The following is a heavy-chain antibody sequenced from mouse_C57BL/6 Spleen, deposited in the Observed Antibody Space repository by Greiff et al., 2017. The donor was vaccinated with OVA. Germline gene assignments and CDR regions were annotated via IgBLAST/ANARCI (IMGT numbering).Heavy chain of an antibody. V-gene: IGHV5-4*03. CDR2: ISDGGSYT. CDR3: ARGSSYDYLDY. CDR1: GFTFSSYA. D-gene: IGHD2-3*01. Sequence: DVKLVESGGGLVKPGGSLKLSCAASGFTFSSYAMSWVRQTPEKRLEWVATISDGGSYTYYPDNVKGRFTISRDNAKNNLYLQMSHLKSEDTAMYYCARGSSYDYLDYWGQGTTLTVSS. J-gene: IGHJ2*01.